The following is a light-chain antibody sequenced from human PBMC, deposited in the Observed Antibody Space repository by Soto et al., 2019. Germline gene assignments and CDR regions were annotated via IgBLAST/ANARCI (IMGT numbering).Light chain of an antibody. CDR1: SSDVGSYNL. Sequence: QSALTQPASVSGSPGQSITISCIGTSSDVGSYNLVSWYQQHPGKAPKVLIYEVSKRPSGVPDRFSGSKSGNTASLTVSGLQAEDEADYYCSSYAGSNNYVVFGGGTKLTVL. J-gene: IGLJ2*01. CDR2: EVS. CDR3: SSYAGSNNYVV. V-gene: IGLV2-8*01.